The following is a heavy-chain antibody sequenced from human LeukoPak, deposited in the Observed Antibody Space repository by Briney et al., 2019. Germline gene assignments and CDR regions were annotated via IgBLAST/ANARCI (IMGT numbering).Heavy chain of an antibody. CDR3: ARGTTVTSGGDY. J-gene: IGHJ4*02. CDR1: GFTLSSYG. V-gene: IGHV3-21*01. CDR2: ISSSSSFI. Sequence: PGGSLRLSCVASGFTLSSYGMNWVRQPPGKGLEWVSSISSSSSFIYYADSVKGRFTISRDKAEKSLYLQMNSLRVEDTAVYYCARGTTVTSGGDYWGQGTPVTVSS. D-gene: IGHD4-17*01.